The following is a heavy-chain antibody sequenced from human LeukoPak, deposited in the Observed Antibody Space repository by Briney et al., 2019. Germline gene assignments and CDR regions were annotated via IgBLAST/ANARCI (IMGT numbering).Heavy chain of an antibody. V-gene: IGHV3-7*01. CDR3: ARQRGSGRLDY. CDR1: RFTLSNYW. CDR2: IKQDGSET. D-gene: IGHD6-19*01. Sequence: GGSLRLSCAASRFTLSNYWMSWVRQAPGKGLEWVANIKQDGSETYCVDSVKGRFTISRDNAKNSLSLQMNSLRAEDTAVYYCARQRGSGRLDYWGQGTLVTVSS. J-gene: IGHJ4*02.